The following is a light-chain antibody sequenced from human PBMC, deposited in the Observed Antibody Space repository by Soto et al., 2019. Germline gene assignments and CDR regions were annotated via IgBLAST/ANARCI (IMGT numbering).Light chain of an antibody. Sequence: QSVLTQPPSVSAAPGQKVTISCSGSSSNIGNKNVSWYQQLPGTAPKLLIYDNNKRPSGIPDRISGSKSGTSATLGITGLQTGDEADYYCGTWDSSLSAWVFGGGTKLTVL. CDR1: SSNIGNKN. J-gene: IGLJ3*02. V-gene: IGLV1-51*01. CDR3: GTWDSSLSAWV. CDR2: DNN.